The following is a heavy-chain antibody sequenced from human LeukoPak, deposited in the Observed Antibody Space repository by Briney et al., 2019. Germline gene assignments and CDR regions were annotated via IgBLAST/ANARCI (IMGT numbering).Heavy chain of an antibody. CDR1: GFTFSSYA. V-gene: IGHV3-23*01. J-gene: IGHJ6*02. CDR2: ISGSGGST. Sequence: GGSLRLSCAASGFTFSSYAMSWVRQAPGKGLEWVSAISGSGGSTYYADPVKGRFTISRDNAKNSLYLQMNSLRAEDTAVYYCAREYYGMDVWGRGTTVTVSS. CDR3: AREYYGMDV.